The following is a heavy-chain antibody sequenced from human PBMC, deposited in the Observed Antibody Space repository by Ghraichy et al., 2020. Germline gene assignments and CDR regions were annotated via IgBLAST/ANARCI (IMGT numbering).Heavy chain of an antibody. CDR3: AAELGYCSGGNCYWGYGLDV. D-gene: IGHD2-15*01. J-gene: IGHJ6*02. V-gene: IGHV4-59*01. Sequence: SETLSLTCTVSGGSISSYYWSWIRQPPGKGLEWIGYIYYSGNTNYNPSLKSRVTISVDTSRNQFSLKLSSVTAADTAVYYCAAELGYCSGGNCYWGYGLDVWGQGTTVTVSS. CDR2: IYYSGNT. CDR1: GGSISSYY.